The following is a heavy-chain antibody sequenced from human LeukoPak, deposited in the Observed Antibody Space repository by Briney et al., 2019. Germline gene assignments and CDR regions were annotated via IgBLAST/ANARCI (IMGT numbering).Heavy chain of an antibody. D-gene: IGHD3-22*01. V-gene: IGHV3-7*01. CDR2: IRQDGSEK. Sequence: PGGSLRLSCVASGFTFSRYWMTWVRQAPGKGLEWVANIRQDGSEKYYADSVKGRFTISRDNSKNTLYLQMNSLRAEDTAVYYCAKWSSVLHYYDSSLHFDYWGQGTLVTVSS. CDR1: GFTFSRYW. CDR3: AKWSSVLHYYDSSLHFDY. J-gene: IGHJ4*02.